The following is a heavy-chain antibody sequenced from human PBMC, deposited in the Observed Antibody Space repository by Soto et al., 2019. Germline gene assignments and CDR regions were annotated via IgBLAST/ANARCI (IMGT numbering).Heavy chain of an antibody. CDR1: GFALTYYN. CDR2: LSSSSGAT. CDR3: VRDSAYSFDY. J-gene: IGHJ4*02. D-gene: IGHD2-21*01. V-gene: IGHV3-48*01. Sequence: EVQLVESGGGLVQLGGSLRLSCAASGFALTYYNMKWVRQAPGKGLEWISDLSSSSGATYYADSVKGRFTISRDTAKNSLYLQMSSLRADDTAIYYCVRDSAYSFDYWGQGTLVTVSS.